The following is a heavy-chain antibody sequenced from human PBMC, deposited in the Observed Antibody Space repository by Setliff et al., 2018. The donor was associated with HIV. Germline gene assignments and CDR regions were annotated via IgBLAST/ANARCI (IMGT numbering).Heavy chain of an antibody. CDR1: GFTFSSYW. D-gene: IGHD3-22*01. J-gene: IGHJ4*02. CDR3: AKGPFQLAQLYYYDSGSDY. V-gene: IGHV3-7*05. Sequence: GGSLRLSCAASGFTFSSYWMNWVRQAPGKGLEWVASINQDGSEKYNVDSVKGRFTISRDNSKNTLYLQMNSLRAEDTAVYYCAKGPFQLAQLYYYDSGSDYWGQGTLVTVSS. CDR2: INQDGSEK.